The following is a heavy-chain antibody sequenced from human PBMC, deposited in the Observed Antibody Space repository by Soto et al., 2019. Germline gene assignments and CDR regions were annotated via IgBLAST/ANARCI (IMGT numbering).Heavy chain of an antibody. Sequence: EVQLLESGGGLVQPGGTLRLSCAASGSTFSGHTMSWVRQGPGKGLEWVSGVMGGGGGTYYADSVKGRFTISRDNSKNTLYLQMDSLRAEDTAVYYCAKGEGYCGTSGCFGYFAYWGQGTLVTVSS. D-gene: IGHD2-2*01. CDR1: GSTFSGHT. J-gene: IGHJ4*02. V-gene: IGHV3-23*01. CDR3: AKGEGYCGTSGCFGYFAY. CDR2: VMGGGGGT.